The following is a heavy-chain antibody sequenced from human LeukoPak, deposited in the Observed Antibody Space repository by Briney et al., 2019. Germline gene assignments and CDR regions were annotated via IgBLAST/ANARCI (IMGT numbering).Heavy chain of an antibody. CDR1: GGSISSSSYY. Sequence: SETLSLTCTVSGGSISSSSYYWSWIRQPPGKGLEWIGYIHYSGSTHYNPSLKSRVTISVDTSKNQVSLKLSSVTAADTAVYYCARDRGYGSGSQNWFDPWGQGTLVTVSS. V-gene: IGHV4-61*01. J-gene: IGHJ5*02. CDR2: IHYSGST. CDR3: ARDRGYGSGSQNWFDP. D-gene: IGHD3-10*01.